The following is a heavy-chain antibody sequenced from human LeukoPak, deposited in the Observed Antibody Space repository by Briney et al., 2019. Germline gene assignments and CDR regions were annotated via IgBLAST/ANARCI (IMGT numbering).Heavy chain of an antibody. CDR1: GSTFTNYY. Sequence: ASVKVSCKASGSTFTNYYVHWVRQAPGRGLEWLGLINFNRGVTDYAQSSQGRVTMTRDTSINTVFMELSRLKSDDTALYYCARDRSNGIGIFDWGQGTVVTVSP. CDR3: ARDRSNGIGIFD. J-gene: IGHJ4*02. CDR2: INFNRGVT. V-gene: IGHV1-2*02. D-gene: IGHD2-8*01.